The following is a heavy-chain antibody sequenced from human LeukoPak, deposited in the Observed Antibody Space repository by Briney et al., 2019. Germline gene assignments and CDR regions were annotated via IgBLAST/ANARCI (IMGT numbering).Heavy chain of an antibody. CDR2: IYYSGST. CDR3: ARHESDVYYNYGMDV. J-gene: IGHJ6*02. Sequence: PSQTLSLTCTVSGGSISSGDYYWSWIRQPPGKGLEWIGYIYYSGSTNYNPSLKSRVTISVDTSKNQFSLKLRSVTAADTAVYYCARHESDVYYNYGMDVWGQGTTVTVSS. V-gene: IGHV4-30-4*01. CDR1: GGSISSGDYY.